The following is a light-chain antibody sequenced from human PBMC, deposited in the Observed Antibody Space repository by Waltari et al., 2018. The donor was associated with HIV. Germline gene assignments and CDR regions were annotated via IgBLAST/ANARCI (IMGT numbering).Light chain of an antibody. CDR1: QSISSW. J-gene: IGKJ4*01. Sequence: DIQMTQSPSTLSASVGDRVTITCRASQSISSWLAWYQQKPGKAHKLLIYKASTLENVVPSRFSGSGSGTEFTLTISSLQPDDFATYYCQQYKSYALTFGGGTKVEIK. CDR3: QQYKSYALT. CDR2: KAS. V-gene: IGKV1-5*03.